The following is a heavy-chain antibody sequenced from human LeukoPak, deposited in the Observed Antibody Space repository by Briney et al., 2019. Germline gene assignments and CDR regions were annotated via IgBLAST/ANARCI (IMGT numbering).Heavy chain of an antibody. V-gene: IGHV4-59*01. CDR3: ARDEGEDGAPFDP. J-gene: IGHJ5*02. CDR2: IYYSGST. CDR1: GGSISSYY. Sequence: SETLSLTCTVSGGSISSYYWSWIRQPPGKGPEWIGYIYYSGSTNYNPSLKSRVTISVDTSKNQFSLKLSSVTAADTAVYYCARDEGEDGAPFDPWGQGTLVTVSS. D-gene: IGHD4/OR15-4a*01.